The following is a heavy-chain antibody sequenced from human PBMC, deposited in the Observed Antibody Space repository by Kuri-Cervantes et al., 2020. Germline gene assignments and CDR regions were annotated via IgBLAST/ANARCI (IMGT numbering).Heavy chain of an antibody. V-gene: IGHV1-8*01. CDR3: VRGRNSVGYDFWSGYYRVFDP. CDR1: GYTFTSYD. CDR2: MNPNSGNT. J-gene: IGHJ5*02. Sequence: ASVKVSCKASGYTFTSYDINWVRQATGQGLEWMGWMNPNSGNTGYAQKFQGRVTMTRNTSISTAYMELSSLRSEDTAVYYCVRGRNSVGYDFWSGYYRVFDPWGQGTLVTVSS. D-gene: IGHD3-3*01.